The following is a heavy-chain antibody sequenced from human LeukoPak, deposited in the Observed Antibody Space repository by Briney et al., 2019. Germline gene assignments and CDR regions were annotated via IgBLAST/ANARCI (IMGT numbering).Heavy chain of an antibody. CDR2: IYYSGKV. D-gene: IGHD3-22*01. Sequence: SETLSLTCSIYNGSVNSNSDYWGWIRQPPGKGLEWIGNIYYSGKVYYNWSLKSRVTMSVDTSKNQFSLKLSSVTAADTAVYYCARSKDSSGYHPRDNWFDPWGQGTLVTVSS. J-gene: IGHJ5*02. V-gene: IGHV4-39*07. CDR1: NGSVNSNSDY. CDR3: ARSKDSSGYHPRDNWFDP.